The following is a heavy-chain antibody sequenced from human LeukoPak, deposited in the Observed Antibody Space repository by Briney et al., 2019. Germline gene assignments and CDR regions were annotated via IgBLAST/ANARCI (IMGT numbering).Heavy chain of an antibody. J-gene: IGHJ6*02. CDR1: GFTFSSYA. Sequence: GGSLRLSCAASGFTFSSYAMHWVRQAPGRGLEWVAVISYDGSNKYYADSVKGRFTISRDNSKNTLYLQMNSLRAEDTTVYYCARVTTVTDVYYYYGMDVWGQGTTDTVSS. D-gene: IGHD4-17*01. V-gene: IGHV3-30-3*01. CDR3: ARVTTVTDVYYYYGMDV. CDR2: ISYDGSNK.